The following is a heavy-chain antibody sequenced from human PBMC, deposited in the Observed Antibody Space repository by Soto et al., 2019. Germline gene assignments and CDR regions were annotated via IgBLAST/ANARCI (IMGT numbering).Heavy chain of an antibody. J-gene: IGHJ5*02. D-gene: IGHD6-13*01. CDR1: GFTFSSYA. Sequence: QVQLVESGGGVVQPGRSLRLSCAASGFTFSSYAMHWVRQAPGKGLEWVAVITYDGSNKYYADSVKGRFTISRDNSKNTLYLQMNRLRAEDTAVYYCARDGRISDNSSSWTYNWFDPWGQGTLVTVSS. CDR2: ITYDGSNK. V-gene: IGHV3-30-3*01. CDR3: ARDGRISDNSSSWTYNWFDP.